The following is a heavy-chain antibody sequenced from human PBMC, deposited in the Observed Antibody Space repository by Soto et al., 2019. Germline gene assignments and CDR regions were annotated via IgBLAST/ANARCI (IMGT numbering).Heavy chain of an antibody. CDR3: ARTTGRHLDF. J-gene: IGHJ4*02. Sequence: SETLSLTCTVSYGSISVSNVFCGWVRQPPGKGLECIGNIDYSGTAYFNPSLGTRVTFPVDTSKNQFSLTLYSVTAADTAVYYCARTTGRHLDFWGQGILVTVSS. V-gene: IGHV4-39*01. D-gene: IGHD4-4*01. CDR1: YGSISVSNVF. CDR2: IDYSGTA.